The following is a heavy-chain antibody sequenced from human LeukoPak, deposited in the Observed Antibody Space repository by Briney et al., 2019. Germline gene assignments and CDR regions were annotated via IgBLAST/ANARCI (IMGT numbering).Heavy chain of an antibody. Sequence: GGSLRLSCAASGFTFSSYGMHWVRQAPGKGLEWVSAISGSGGSTYYADSVKGRFTISRDNSKNTLYLQMNSLRAEDTAVYYCAKEGYPVAWYYYYGMDVWGQGTTVTVSS. CDR3: AKEGYPVAWYYYYGMDV. J-gene: IGHJ6*02. CDR1: GFTFSSYG. CDR2: ISGSGGST. D-gene: IGHD5-12*01. V-gene: IGHV3-23*01.